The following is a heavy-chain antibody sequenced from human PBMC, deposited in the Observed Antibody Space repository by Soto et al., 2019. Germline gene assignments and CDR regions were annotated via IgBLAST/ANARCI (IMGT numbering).Heavy chain of an antibody. CDR2: IYYSGST. V-gene: IGHV4-31*03. CDR3: ASLIVWTNYPSGNDWFDP. Sequence: QVQLQESGPGLVKPSQTLSLTCTVSGGSISSGGYYWSWIRQHPGKGLEWIGHIYYSGSTYYNPSLKSRVTISVDTSKNQFSLKLSSVTAADTAVYYCASLIVWTNYPSGNDWFDPWGQGTLVTVSS. D-gene: IGHD3-10*01. J-gene: IGHJ5*02. CDR1: GGSISSGGYY.